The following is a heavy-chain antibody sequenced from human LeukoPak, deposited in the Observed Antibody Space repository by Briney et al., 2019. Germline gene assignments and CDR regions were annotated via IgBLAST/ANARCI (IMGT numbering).Heavy chain of an antibody. V-gene: IGHV3-7*01. D-gene: IGHD3-10*01. CDR3: ARESRYGSGSYLAFDI. CDR2: IKQDGSEK. Sequence: XVRXXXXXGLEWVXNIKQDGSEKYYVDSVKGRFTISRDNAKNSLYLQMNSLRAEDTAVYYCARESRYGSGSYLAFDIWGQGTMVTVSS. J-gene: IGHJ3*02.